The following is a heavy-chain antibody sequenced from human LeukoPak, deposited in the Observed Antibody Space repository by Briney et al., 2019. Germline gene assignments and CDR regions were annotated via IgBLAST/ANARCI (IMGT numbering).Heavy chain of an antibody. CDR3: ASRRYHDY. CDR2: IDHSGNT. J-gene: IGHJ4*02. CDR1: GGSFSAYY. D-gene: IGHD3-9*01. V-gene: IGHV4-34*01. Sequence: SETLSLTCAVYGGSFSAYYWSWIRQPPGRGLEWIGEIDHSGNTNYNPSLKSRVTISVDTSKNQFSLKLSSVTAADTAVYYCASRRYHDYWGQGTLVTVSS.